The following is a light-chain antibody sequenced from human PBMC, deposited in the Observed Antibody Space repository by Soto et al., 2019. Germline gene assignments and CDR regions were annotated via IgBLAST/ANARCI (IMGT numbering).Light chain of an antibody. CDR2: DAS. Sequence: DIQMTQSPSTLSASVGDRVTITCRASQSVTDWLAWYQQKPGKAPNLLIYDASRLQSGVPSRFSGSGSGTEFTLTISSLQPDDFATYFCQQYTTYPYPFGQGPKLEIK. V-gene: IGKV1-5*01. J-gene: IGKJ2*01. CDR3: QQYTTYPYP. CDR1: QSVTDW.